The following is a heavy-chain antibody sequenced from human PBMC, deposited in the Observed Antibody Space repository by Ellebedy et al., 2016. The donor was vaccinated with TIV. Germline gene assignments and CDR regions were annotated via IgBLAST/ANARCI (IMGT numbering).Heavy chain of an antibody. CDR3: ARVRGDDYVWGSYRLHAFDI. CDR2: IYYSGST. V-gene: IGHV4-39*07. D-gene: IGHD3-16*02. CDR1: GDSISTINYY. Sequence: GSLRLSXVVSGDSISTINYYWGWIRQPPGKGLEWIGSIYYSGSTYYNPSLRSRVAISVDTSKNQFSLKLNSVTAADTAVYYCARVRGDDYVWGSYRLHAFDIWGQGTMVTVSS. J-gene: IGHJ3*02.